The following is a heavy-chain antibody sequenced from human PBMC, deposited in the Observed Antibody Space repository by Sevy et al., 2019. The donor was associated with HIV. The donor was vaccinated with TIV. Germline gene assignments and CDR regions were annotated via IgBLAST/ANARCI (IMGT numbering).Heavy chain of an antibody. CDR1: GGSISSYY. V-gene: IGHV4-59*01. J-gene: IGHJ4*02. CDR3: AREISSGRLDY. CDR2: IYYSGST. D-gene: IGHD6-19*01. Sequence: SETLSLTCTVSGGSISSYYWSWIRQPPGKGLEWIGYIYYSGSTNYNPSLKSRVTISVDTSKNQFSLKVSSVTAADTAVYYCAREISSGRLDYWGQGTLVTVSS.